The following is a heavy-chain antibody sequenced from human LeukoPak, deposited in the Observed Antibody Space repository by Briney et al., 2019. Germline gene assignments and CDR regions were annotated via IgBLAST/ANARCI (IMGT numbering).Heavy chain of an antibody. CDR2: IYYSGST. J-gene: IGHJ6*02. V-gene: IGHV4-31*03. D-gene: IGHD6-13*01. CDR3: ARGGRSSSWGARYYGMDV. Sequence: PSETLSLTCTVSGGSISSGGYYWSWIRQHPGKGPEWIGYIYYSGSTYYNPSLKSRVTISVDTSKNQFSLKLSSVTAADTAVYYCARGGRSSSWGARYYGMDVWGQGTTVTVS. CDR1: GGSISSGGYY.